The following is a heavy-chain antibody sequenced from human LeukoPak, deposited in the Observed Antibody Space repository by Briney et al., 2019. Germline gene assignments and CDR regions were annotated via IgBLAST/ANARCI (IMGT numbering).Heavy chain of an antibody. D-gene: IGHD1-26*01. Sequence: GGSLRLSCAASGFTVSSNYMSWVRQAPGKGLEWVSVIYSGGSTYYADSVKGRFTIPRDNSKNTLYLQMNSLRAEDTAVYYCARVPVGAPYYFDYWGQGTLVTVSS. CDR2: IYSGGST. J-gene: IGHJ4*02. CDR1: GFTVSSNY. CDR3: ARVPVGAPYYFDY. V-gene: IGHV3-53*01.